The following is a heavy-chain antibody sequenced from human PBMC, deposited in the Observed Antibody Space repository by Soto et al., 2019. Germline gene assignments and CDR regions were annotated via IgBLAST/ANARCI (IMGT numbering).Heavy chain of an antibody. J-gene: IGHJ5*02. D-gene: IGHD3-10*01. CDR1: GGSFSGYY. CDR3: ARGRRSRDYYGSGNWFDP. CDR2: INHSGST. V-gene: IGHV4-34*01. Sequence: SETLSLTCAVYGGSFSGYYWSWIRQPPGKGLEWIGEINHSGSTNYNPSLKSRVTISVDTSKNQFSLKLSSVTAADTAVYYCARGRRSRDYYGSGNWFDPWGQGTLVTVSS.